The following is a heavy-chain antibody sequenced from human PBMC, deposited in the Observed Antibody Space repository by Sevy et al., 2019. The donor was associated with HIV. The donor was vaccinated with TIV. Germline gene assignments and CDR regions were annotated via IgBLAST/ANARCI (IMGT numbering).Heavy chain of an antibody. CDR2: FDPEDGET. V-gene: IGHV1-24*01. Sequence: ASVKVSCKASGYTFTSYDINWVRQATGQGLEWMGSFDPEDGETIYAQKFQGRVTMTEDTSTDTAYMELSSLKSEDTAVFYCAITKDYYDSSGYPFDYWGQGTLVTVSS. CDR3: AITKDYYDSSGYPFDY. CDR1: GYTFTSYD. J-gene: IGHJ4*02. D-gene: IGHD3-22*01.